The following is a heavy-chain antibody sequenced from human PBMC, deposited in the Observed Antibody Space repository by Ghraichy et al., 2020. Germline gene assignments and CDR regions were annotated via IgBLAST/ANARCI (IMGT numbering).Heavy chain of an antibody. J-gene: IGHJ2*01. D-gene: IGHD1-1*01. CDR1: GFTFGSYV. V-gene: IGHV3-23*01. CDR3: AKGAGTNDGYFDL. Sequence: GGSLRLSCAASGFTFGSYVMRWVRQAPGKGLEWVSAISGSGDSTYYAASVKGRFTISRDNTKNTLYLQMNSLGADDTAVYYCAKGAGTNDGYFDLWGRGTLVTVSS. CDR2: ISGSGDST.